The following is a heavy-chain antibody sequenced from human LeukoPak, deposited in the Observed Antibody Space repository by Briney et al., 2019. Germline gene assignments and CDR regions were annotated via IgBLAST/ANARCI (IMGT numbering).Heavy chain of an antibody. Sequence: GGSLRLSCAASGFTFSSYWMHWVRQAPGKGLVWVSRINSDGSSTSYADSVKGRFTISRDNSKNTLYLQMNSLRAEDTAVYYCAKTPLVIVATTTTFDYWGQGTLVTVSS. CDR3: AKTPLVIVATTTTFDY. J-gene: IGHJ4*02. V-gene: IGHV3-74*01. CDR1: GFTFSSYW. CDR2: INSDGSST. D-gene: IGHD5-12*01.